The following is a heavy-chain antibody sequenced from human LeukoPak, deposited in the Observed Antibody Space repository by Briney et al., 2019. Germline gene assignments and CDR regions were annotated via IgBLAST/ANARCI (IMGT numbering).Heavy chain of an antibody. J-gene: IGHJ6*03. D-gene: IGHD6-13*01. CDR1: GGSLSGYY. CDR3: ARVVAAAGPRRHYYYYYYMDV. Sequence: PSETLSLTCAVYGGSLSGYYWSWIRQPPGKGLEWIGEINHSGSTNYNPSLKSRVTIPVDTSKSQFSLKLSSVTAADTAVYYCARVVAAAGPRRHYYYYYYMDVWGKGTTVTISS. V-gene: IGHV4-34*01. CDR2: INHSGST.